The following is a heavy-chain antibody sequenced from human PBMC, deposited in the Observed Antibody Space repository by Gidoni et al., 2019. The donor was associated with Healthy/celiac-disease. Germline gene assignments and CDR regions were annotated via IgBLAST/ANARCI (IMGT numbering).Heavy chain of an antibody. J-gene: IGHJ4*02. CDR1: GCSFVSGSYC. Sequence: QLQLQESGPGLVKPSQPLSLTCPAFGCSFVSGSYCWSWIRQPAGKGLEWIGRSDTSGNTNYNPTLKSQVTIAVDTSKNQFTLKLSTVTAADTAVYDCARKVWRGSSAYFDYWGQGTLVTVSS. CDR2: SDTSGNT. V-gene: IGHV4-61*02. CDR3: ARKVWRGSSAYFDY. D-gene: IGHD6-6*01.